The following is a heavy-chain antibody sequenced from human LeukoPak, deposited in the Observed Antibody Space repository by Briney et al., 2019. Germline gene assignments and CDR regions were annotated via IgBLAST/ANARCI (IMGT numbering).Heavy chain of an antibody. D-gene: IGHD6-13*01. CDR1: GFVFSSHS. CDR2: ISRTGEKT. Sequence: RPGGSLRLSCAASGFVFSSHSLNWVRQAPGKGLEWVSSISRTGEKTYYADSLKGRFTISRDNSRNSLYLQMNGLRAEDTAVYYCTRAVTATGTDYWGQGTLVTVSS. J-gene: IGHJ4*02. V-gene: IGHV3-21*01. CDR3: TRAVTATGTDY.